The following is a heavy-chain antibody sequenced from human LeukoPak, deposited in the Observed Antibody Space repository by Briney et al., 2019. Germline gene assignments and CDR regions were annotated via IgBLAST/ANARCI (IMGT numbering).Heavy chain of an antibody. V-gene: IGHV4-59*08. CDR2: IYNRGST. CDR1: GGSISSYY. J-gene: IGHJ4*02. CDR3: ARFKWGRATRVFDF. Sequence: PSETLSLTCTVSGGSISSYYWSWIRQPPGKGLEWIGYIYNRGSTNYNPSLKSRVTISVDTSKNQFSLKLNSVTAADTAIYYCARFKWGRATRVFDFWGQGTLVTVSS. D-gene: IGHD7-27*01.